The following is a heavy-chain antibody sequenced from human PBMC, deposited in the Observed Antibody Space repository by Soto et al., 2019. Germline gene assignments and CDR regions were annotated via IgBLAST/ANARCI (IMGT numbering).Heavy chain of an antibody. V-gene: IGHV3-23*01. D-gene: IGHD3-9*01. Sequence: GESLKISCAASGFTFSSYAMSWVRQAPGKGLEWVSAISGSGGSTYYADSVKGRFTISRDNSKNTLYLQMNSLRAEDTAVYYCAKPGSTTRPIFIWFDPWGQGTLVTVSS. CDR1: GFTFSSYA. J-gene: IGHJ5*02. CDR2: ISGSGGST. CDR3: AKPGSTTRPIFIWFDP.